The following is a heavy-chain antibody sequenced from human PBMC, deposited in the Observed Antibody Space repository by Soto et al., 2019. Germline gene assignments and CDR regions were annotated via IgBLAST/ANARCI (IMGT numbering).Heavy chain of an antibody. CDR2: ISGNGDSA. V-gene: IGHV3-23*01. CDR3: ARGYSSGWYQAFDF. Sequence: GALRLSCAASGFRFTSYAMSWVRQAPGKGPEWVSAISGNGDSAFYVDSVRGRFTISRDDSKNTLHLQMNSLRVEDTALYYCARGYSSGWYQAFDFWGQGRMVTVSS. CDR1: GFRFTSYA. D-gene: IGHD6-19*01. J-gene: IGHJ4*02.